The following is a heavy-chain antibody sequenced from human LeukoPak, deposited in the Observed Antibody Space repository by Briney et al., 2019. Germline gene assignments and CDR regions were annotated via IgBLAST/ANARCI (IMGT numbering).Heavy chain of an antibody. J-gene: IGHJ4*02. Sequence: GGSLRLSCAASAFTFSSNWMHWVRQAPGKGLVWISRINRDGSTTRYADSVKGRFTISRDNAKNTLYLQMNSLRAEDTAVYYCARGGYNGFDYWGQGTLVTVSS. CDR3: ARGGYNGFDY. CDR1: AFTFSSNW. D-gene: IGHD5-24*01. CDR2: INRDGSTT. V-gene: IGHV3-74*01.